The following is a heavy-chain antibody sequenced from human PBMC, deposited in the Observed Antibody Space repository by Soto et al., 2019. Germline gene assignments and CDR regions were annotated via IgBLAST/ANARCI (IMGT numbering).Heavy chain of an antibody. D-gene: IGHD2-15*01. CDR2: ISSSGYI. V-gene: IGHV3-21*01. CDR3: ARDCSGGSCYPGMDV. J-gene: IGHJ6*02. CDR1: GFNFNSCT. Sequence: GGSLRLSCAASGFNFNSCTINWVRQAPGKRPEWLSSISSSGYIFSTDSVRGRFTISRDNAKNSVYLQINSLRAEDTAVYFCARDCSGGSCYPGMDVWGQGTTVTVSS.